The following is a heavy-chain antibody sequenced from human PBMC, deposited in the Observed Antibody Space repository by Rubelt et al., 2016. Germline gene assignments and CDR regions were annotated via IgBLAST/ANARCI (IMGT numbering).Heavy chain of an antibody. D-gene: IGHD6-6*01. V-gene: IGHV3-30*03. J-gene: IGHJ4*02. CDR2: ISYDGSNK. CDR1: GFTFSSYG. Sequence: EFGGGVVQPGRSLRLSCAASGFTFSSYGMHWVRQAPGKGLEWVAVISYDGSNKYYADSVKGRFTISRDNSKNTLYLQMNSLRAEDTGVYYCAREFVAPRVFQYWGQGTLVTVSS. CDR3: AREFVAPRVFQY.